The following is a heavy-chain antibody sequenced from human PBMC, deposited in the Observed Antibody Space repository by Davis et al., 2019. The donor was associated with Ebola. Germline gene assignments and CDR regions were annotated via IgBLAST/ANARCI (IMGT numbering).Heavy chain of an antibody. Sequence: PGGSLRLSCAASGFTLSDNYMDWVRQTPGKGLEWVARSRNKANSYTTEYAASVKGRFTISRDDSENSLSLQMNSLKTEDTAVYYCARSLKTRELDSWGQGTLVTVSS. D-gene: IGHD1-1*01. CDR2: SRNKANSYTT. J-gene: IGHJ4*02. CDR1: GFTLSDNY. CDR3: ARSLKTRELDS. V-gene: IGHV3-72*01.